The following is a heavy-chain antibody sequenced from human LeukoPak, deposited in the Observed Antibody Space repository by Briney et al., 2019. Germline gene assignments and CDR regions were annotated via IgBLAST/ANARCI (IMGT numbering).Heavy chain of an antibody. CDR3: AHGGNSRRYSEK. CDR1: RGSISNHY. D-gene: IGHD2/OR15-2a*01. V-gene: IGHV4-4*07. Sequence: PSETLSLTCTVSRGSISNHYWSWIRQPAGKALEWIGRIYSSGSTDYNPSLKSRVTMSVDTSKSQFSLKLSSVAAADTAMYYCAHGGNSRRYSEKWGQGTLVNVSS. CDR2: IYSSGST. J-gene: IGHJ4*02.